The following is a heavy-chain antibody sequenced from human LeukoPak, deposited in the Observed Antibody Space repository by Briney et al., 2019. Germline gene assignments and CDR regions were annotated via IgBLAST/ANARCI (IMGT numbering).Heavy chain of an antibody. V-gene: IGHV1-2*02. CDR2: IDPNSGGI. D-gene: IGHD4-11*01. CDR3: ARDSYSDYVGDWFDP. J-gene: IGHJ5*02. CDR1: GYTFAAYF. Sequence: SLKVSCKASGYTFAAYFIHWVRQSPGQGLEWMGWIDPNSGGIKYAQKFQGRVTMTRDTSISTAYMELSRLRSDDTAVYYCARDSYSDYVGDWFDPWGHGTLVTVSS.